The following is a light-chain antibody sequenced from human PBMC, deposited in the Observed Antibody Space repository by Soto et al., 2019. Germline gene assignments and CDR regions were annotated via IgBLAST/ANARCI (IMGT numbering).Light chain of an antibody. J-gene: IGKJ5*01. CDR3: QQRSNWPPLT. CDR1: QSVSSSY. CDR2: GAS. V-gene: IGKV3D-20*02. Sequence: EVLLTQSPATRSLFPGGRVTPSGRAIQSVSSSYLAWYQHKPGQAPRLLIYGASTRATGIPARFSGSGSGTEFTLTISSLQSEDFAVYYCQQRSNWPPLTFGQGTRLENK.